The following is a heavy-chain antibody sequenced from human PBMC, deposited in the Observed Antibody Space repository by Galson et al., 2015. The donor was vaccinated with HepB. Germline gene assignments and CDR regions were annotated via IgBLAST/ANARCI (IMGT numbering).Heavy chain of an antibody. D-gene: IGHD3-22*01. CDR2: ISSNGGST. Sequence: SLRLSCAASGFTLSSYAMHWVRQAPGKGLEYVSAISSNGGSTYYADSVKGRFTISRGNSKNTLYLQMRSLRAEDTAVYYCVKALSGVGYYDDSSGYPYYFDYWGQGTLVTVSS. V-gene: IGHV3-64D*06. J-gene: IGHJ4*02. CDR1: GFTLSSYA. CDR3: VKALSGVGYYDDSSGYPYYFDY.